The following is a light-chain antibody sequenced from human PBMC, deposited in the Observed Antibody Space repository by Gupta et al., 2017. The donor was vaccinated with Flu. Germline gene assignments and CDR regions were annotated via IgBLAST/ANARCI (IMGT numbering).Light chain of an antibody. Sequence: QFALTQPASVSGSPGQSITISCPGTSSDVGSNNLVSWFQQNPGKAPKLMIYEGSKRPSGVSNRFSGSKSGNTASLTISGLQAEDEGDYYCCSYIGSTTWVFGGGTKLTVL. CDR3: CSYIGSTTWV. J-gene: IGLJ3*02. CDR2: EGS. CDR1: SSDVGSNNL. V-gene: IGLV2-23*01.